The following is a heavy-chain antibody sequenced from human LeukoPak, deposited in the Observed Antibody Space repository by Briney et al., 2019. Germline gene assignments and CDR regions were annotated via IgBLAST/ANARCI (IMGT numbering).Heavy chain of an antibody. D-gene: IGHD2-8*01. CDR1: GFTFSSYA. CDR3: AREQWRPYLDW. V-gene: IGHV3-23*01. Sequence: GGSLRLSCAASGFTFSSYAMSWVRQAPGKGLEWVSAISGSGGVSTYYADSVKGRFTFSRDSSKNTLFLQMNSLRAEDTAVYYFAREQWRPYLDWWGQGTLVTVSS. CDR2: ISGSGGVST. J-gene: IGHJ4*02.